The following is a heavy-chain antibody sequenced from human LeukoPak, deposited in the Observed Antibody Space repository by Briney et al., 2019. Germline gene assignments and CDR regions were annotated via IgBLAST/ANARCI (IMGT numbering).Heavy chain of an antibody. CDR2: INPNSGGT. CDR1: VYTFTAYY. J-gene: IGHJ4*02. CDR3: ARDRSRYFDF. Sequence: ASVNVSFKTSVYTFTAYYMHWVRQAPGQGLEWMGWINPNSGGTNYAQNFQGRVTVTRDTSISTVYMELTGLRSDDTAVYFCARDRSRYFDFWGQGTLVTVSS. V-gene: IGHV1-2*02.